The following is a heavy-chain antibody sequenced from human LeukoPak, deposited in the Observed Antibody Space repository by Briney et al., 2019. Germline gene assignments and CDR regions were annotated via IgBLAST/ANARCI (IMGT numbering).Heavy chain of an antibody. CDR2: INGDGSEK. V-gene: IGHV3-7*05. Sequence: GGSLRLSCEASGFTFSSYWMSWVRQAPWKGLEWVANINGDGSEKYYVESVKGRFTISRDNAKNSLYLQMDSLRAEDTAVYYCARDGPHYDFWSGPAYWGLGTLVTVSS. CDR1: GFTFSSYW. J-gene: IGHJ4*02. CDR3: ARDGPHYDFWSGPAY. D-gene: IGHD3-3*01.